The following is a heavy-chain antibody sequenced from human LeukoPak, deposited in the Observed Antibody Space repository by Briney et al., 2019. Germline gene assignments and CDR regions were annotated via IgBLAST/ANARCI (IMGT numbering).Heavy chain of an antibody. CDR3: AKDVDRAMVYYMDV. CDR2: IYYSGST. D-gene: IGHD5-18*01. CDR1: GGSISNYY. V-gene: IGHV4-59*01. Sequence: SETLSLTCTVSGGSISNYYWSWIRQPPGKELEWIGYIYYSGSTKYNPSLKSRVTISVDTSKNQFSLRLSSVTAADTAVYYCAKDVDRAMVYYMDVWGKGTTVTVSS. J-gene: IGHJ6*03.